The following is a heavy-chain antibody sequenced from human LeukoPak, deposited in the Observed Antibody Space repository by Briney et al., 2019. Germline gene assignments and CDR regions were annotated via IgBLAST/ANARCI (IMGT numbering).Heavy chain of an antibody. CDR1: GGSISNYY. CDR2: IYSSGST. J-gene: IGHJ4*02. D-gene: IGHD2-8*01. Sequence: SETLSLTCTVSGGSISNYYWSWIRQPPGKGLEWIGYIYSSGSTNYNPSLKSRVTISVDTSKNQFSLKLSSVTAADTAVYYCARGMVGSDWGQGTLVTVSS. V-gene: IGHV4-59*01. CDR3: ARGMVGSD.